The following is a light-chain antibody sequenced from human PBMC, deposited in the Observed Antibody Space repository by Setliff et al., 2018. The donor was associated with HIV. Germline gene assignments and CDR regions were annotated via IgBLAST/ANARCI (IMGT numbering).Light chain of an antibody. CDR3: SSYTSSTPLYV. CDR1: SSDVGSYNL. CDR2: DVS. V-gene: IGLV2-14*02. J-gene: IGLJ1*01. Sequence: QSALAQPASVSGSPGQSITISCTGTSSDVGSYNLVSWYQQHPGKAPKLMIYDVSNRPSGVSNRFSGSKSGNTASLTISGLQAADEADYYCSSYTSSTPLYVFGTGTKVTVL.